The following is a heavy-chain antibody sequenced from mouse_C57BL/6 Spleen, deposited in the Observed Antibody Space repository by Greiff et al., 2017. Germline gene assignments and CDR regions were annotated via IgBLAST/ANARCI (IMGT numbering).Heavy chain of an antibody. D-gene: IGHD2-2*01. V-gene: IGHV1-22*01. CDR1: GYTFTDYN. CDR2: INPNNGGT. CDR3: ARHAWVTGGY. J-gene: IGHJ2*01. Sequence: VQLQQSGPELVKPGASVKMSCKASGYTFTDYNMHWVKQSHGKSLEWIGYINPNNGGTSYNQKFKGKATLTVNKSSSTAYMVLRSLTSEDSAVNYCARHAWVTGGYWGQGTTLTVSS.